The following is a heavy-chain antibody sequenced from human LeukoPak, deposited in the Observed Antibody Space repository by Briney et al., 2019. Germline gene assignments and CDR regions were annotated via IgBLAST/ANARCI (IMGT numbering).Heavy chain of an antibody. Sequence: ASVKVSYKASGFSFSSYGFSWVRQAPGQGLEWMGWISAYNGKTNYAQKFQGRVTMTTDTSTTTVYMDLRSLISDDTAVYFCARGGALTSFDSWGQGTLITVSS. CDR2: ISAYNGKT. J-gene: IGHJ5*01. D-gene: IGHD1-26*01. V-gene: IGHV1-18*01. CDR1: GFSFSSYG. CDR3: ARGGALTSFDS.